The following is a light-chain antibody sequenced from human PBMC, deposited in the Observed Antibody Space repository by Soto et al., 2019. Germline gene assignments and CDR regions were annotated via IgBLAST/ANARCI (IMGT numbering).Light chain of an antibody. J-gene: IGKJ4*01. CDR1: QSVSSY. Sequence: EIVLTQSPATLSLSPGERATLSCRASQSVSSYLAWYQKKPGQAPRLLLYDASNKATGIPARFSGSGSGTDFTLTISSLDPEDFAVYYCQQRSDWPSTFGEGTSVEIK. CDR3: QQRSDWPST. V-gene: IGKV3-11*01. CDR2: DAS.